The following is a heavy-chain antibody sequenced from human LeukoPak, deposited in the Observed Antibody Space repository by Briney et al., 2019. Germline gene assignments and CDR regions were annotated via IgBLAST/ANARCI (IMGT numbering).Heavy chain of an antibody. CDR2: IWYDGSNK. V-gene: IGHV3-33*01. CDR3: ARDLSDSYSYGPL. Sequence: GGSLRLSCKMYGSGITFSSYGMHWVRQAPGKGLEWVARIWYDGSNKYYADSVKGRFTISRDNSKSTLYLEMSSLRAEDTAVYYCARDLSDSYSYGPLWGQGTMVTVSS. CDR1: GITFSSYG. J-gene: IGHJ3*01. D-gene: IGHD5-18*01.